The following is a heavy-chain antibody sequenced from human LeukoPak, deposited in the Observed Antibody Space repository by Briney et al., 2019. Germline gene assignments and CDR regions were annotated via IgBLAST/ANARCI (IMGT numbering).Heavy chain of an antibody. Sequence: PGGSLRLSCAASGFTFGSYAMNWVRQAPGKGLEWVAVISDRGGTTYYADSVKGRFTISRDNSKNTLYLQMNSLRAEDTAVYYCARSSSWLDNWFDPWGQGTLVTVSS. CDR1: GFTFGSYA. CDR2: ISDRGGTT. D-gene: IGHD6-13*01. V-gene: IGHV3-23*01. CDR3: ARSSSWLDNWFDP. J-gene: IGHJ5*02.